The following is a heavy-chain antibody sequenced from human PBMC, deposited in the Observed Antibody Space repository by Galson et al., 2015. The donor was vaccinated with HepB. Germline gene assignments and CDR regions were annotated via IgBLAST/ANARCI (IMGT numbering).Heavy chain of an antibody. D-gene: IGHD1-20*01. J-gene: IGHJ3*02. CDR1: GFSFSSYA. V-gene: IGHV3-30*04. CDR2: ISYDGNKK. Sequence: SLRLSCAASGFSFSSYAIHWVRQAPGKGLEWVAVISYDGNKKYYADSVQGRLTISRDNSTNTVFLQMNSLRTEDTAIYYSARDMSSYNWKDWVWDLVAFDSWGQGTAVTVSS. CDR3: ARDMSSYNWKDWVWDLVAFDS.